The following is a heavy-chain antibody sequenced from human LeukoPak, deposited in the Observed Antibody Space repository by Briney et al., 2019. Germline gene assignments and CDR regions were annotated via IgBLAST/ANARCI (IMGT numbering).Heavy chain of an antibody. CDR3: ARQTGSGLFILP. CDR1: GGSISSSSYY. CDR2: IYYSGST. Sequence: SETLSLTCTVSGGSISSSSYYWGWIRQPPGKGLEWIGNIYYSGSTYYNPSLKSRVTISVDMSKNQFSLKLSSVTAADTAVYYCARQTGSGLFILPGGQGTLVTVSS. J-gene: IGHJ4*02. D-gene: IGHD3/OR15-3a*01. V-gene: IGHV4-39*01.